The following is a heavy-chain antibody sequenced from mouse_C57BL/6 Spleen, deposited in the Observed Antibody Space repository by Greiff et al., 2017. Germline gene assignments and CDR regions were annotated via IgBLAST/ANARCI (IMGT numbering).Heavy chain of an antibody. V-gene: IGHV1-26*01. CDR2: INPNNGGT. D-gene: IGHD2-4*01. J-gene: IGHJ3*01. Sequence: EVKLMESGPELVKPGASVKISCKASGYTFTDYYMNWVKQSHGKSLEWIGDINPNNGGTSYNQKFKGKATLTVDKSSSTAYMELRSLTSEDSAVYYCARETIYYDYDEGNWFAYWGQGTLVTVSA. CDR1: GYTFTDYY. CDR3: ARETIYYDYDEGNWFAY.